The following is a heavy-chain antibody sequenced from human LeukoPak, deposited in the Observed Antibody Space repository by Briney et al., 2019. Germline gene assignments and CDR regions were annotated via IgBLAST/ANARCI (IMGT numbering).Heavy chain of an antibody. Sequence: GGSLRPSCAASGFTFSSYSMNWVRQAPGKGLEWVSSISSSSSYIYYADSVKGRFTISRDNAKNSLYLQMNSLRAEDTAVYYCARRMATIRGDYFDYWGQGTLVTVSS. CDR1: GFTFSSYS. J-gene: IGHJ4*02. V-gene: IGHV3-21*01. CDR2: ISSSSSYI. CDR3: ARRMATIRGDYFDY. D-gene: IGHD5-24*01.